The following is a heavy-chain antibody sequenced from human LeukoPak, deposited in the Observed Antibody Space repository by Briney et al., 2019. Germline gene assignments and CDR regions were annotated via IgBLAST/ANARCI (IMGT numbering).Heavy chain of an antibody. CDR3: ATLPRGSSSSWYDS. J-gene: IGHJ5*01. D-gene: IGHD6-13*01. V-gene: IGHV3-48*04. Sequence: PGGSLRLSCAASGFTFSSYSMNWVRQAPGKGLEWVSYISRSGTTMYYADSVKGRFTISRDNAKNSLYLQMNSLRAEDTAVYYCATLPRGSSSSWYDSWGQGTLVTVSS. CDR2: ISRSGTTM. CDR1: GFTFSSYS.